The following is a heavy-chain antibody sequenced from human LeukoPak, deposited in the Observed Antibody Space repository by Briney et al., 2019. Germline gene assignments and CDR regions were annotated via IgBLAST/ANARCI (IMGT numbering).Heavy chain of an antibody. D-gene: IGHD3-22*01. Sequence: SQTLSLTCAISGDSVSSNSAAWNWIRQSPSRGLEWLGRTYYRSKWYNDYAVSVKSRITINPDTSKNQFSLQLNSVTPEDTAVYYCARSPTEPLLSDYDSSGSLDYWGQGTLVTVSS. J-gene: IGHJ4*02. CDR3: ARSPTEPLLSDYDSSGSLDY. CDR1: GDSVSSNSAA. CDR2: TYYRSKWYN. V-gene: IGHV6-1*01.